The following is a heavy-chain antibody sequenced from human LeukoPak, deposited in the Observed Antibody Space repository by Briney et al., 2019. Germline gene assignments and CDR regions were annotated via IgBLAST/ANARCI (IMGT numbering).Heavy chain of an antibody. J-gene: IGHJ4*02. D-gene: IGHD6-19*01. V-gene: IGHV3-7*03. Sequence: GGSLRLSCAASGFMFSSNWMSWVRLAPGKGLEWVTNIKEDGTETYYEDSVKGRFTISRDNAKNSLYLQMNSLRVEDTAVYYCARDDAVDGGYLDYWGQGALVTVYS. CDR3: ARDDAVDGGYLDY. CDR1: GFMFSSNW. CDR2: IKEDGTET.